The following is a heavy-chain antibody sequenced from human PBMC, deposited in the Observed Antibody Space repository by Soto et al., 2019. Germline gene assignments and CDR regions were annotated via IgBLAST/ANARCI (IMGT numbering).Heavy chain of an antibody. D-gene: IGHD3-3*01. CDR3: AKGKANTIFGVDTLFDY. V-gene: IGHV3-23*01. CDR1: GFPFSRYA. Sequence: EVQLLESGGGLVQPGGSLRLSCAASGFPFSRYAMSWVRQAPGKGLKWVSIISGSGGDTHYADSVEGRFTISRDNSKNTLYLQKTSLSAEDTAVYYCAKGKANTIFGVDTLFDYWGQGTRVTGSS. CDR2: ISGSGGDT. J-gene: IGHJ4*02.